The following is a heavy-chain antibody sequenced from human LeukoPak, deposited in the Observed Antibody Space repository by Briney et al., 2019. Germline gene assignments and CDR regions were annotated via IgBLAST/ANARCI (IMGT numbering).Heavy chain of an antibody. CDR2: ISYDGSNK. Sequence: PGGFLRLSCAASGFTFSSYAMHWVRQAPGKGLEWVAVISYDGSNKYYADSVKGRFTISRDNSKNTLYLQMNSLRAEDTAVYYCARALTARGYSSSLDYWGQGTLVTVSS. J-gene: IGHJ4*02. D-gene: IGHD6-6*01. V-gene: IGHV3-30*01. CDR1: GFTFSSYA. CDR3: ARALTARGYSSSLDY.